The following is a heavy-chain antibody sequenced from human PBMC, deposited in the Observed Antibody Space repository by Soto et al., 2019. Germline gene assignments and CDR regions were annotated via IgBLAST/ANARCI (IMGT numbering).Heavy chain of an antibody. V-gene: IGHV4-4*07. CDR3: AREKVAGTDNWFDP. J-gene: IGHJ5*02. Sequence: PSETLSLTCTVSGGSISTYYWNWIRQPAGKRLEWLGRIYTSGYTKYNPSLKSRVTMSLDTSKRQFSLKLSSVTAADTAVYYCAREKVAGTDNWFDPWGQGILVTVSS. CDR2: IYTSGYT. D-gene: IGHD6-19*01. CDR1: GGSISTYY.